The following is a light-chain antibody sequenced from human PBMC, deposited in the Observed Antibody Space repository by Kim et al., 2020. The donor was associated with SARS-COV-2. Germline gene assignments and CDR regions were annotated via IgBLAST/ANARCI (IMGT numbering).Light chain of an antibody. CDR2: GAS. J-gene: IGKJ3*01. V-gene: IGKV3-20*01. CDR1: QSVSSSY. Sequence: LSPGERATLSCRASQSVSSSYLAWYQQKPGQAPRLLIYGASSRATGIPDRFSGSGSGTDFTLTISTLEPEDFAVYYCQQYGSSFTFGPGTKVDIK. CDR3: QQYGSSFT.